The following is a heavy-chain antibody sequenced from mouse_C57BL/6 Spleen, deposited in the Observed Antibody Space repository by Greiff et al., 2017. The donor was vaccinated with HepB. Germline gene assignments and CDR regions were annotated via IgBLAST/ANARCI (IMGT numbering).Heavy chain of an antibody. V-gene: IGHV1-81*01. J-gene: IGHJ1*03. CDR1: GYTFTSYG. CDR3: ARGGTTDWYFDV. D-gene: IGHD1-1*01. Sequence: VQLQQSGAELARPGASVKLSCKASGYTFTSYGISWVKQRTGQGLEWIGEIYTRSGNTYYNEKFKGKATLTADKSSSTAYMELRSLTSEDSAVYFCARGGTTDWYFDVWGTGTTVTVSS. CDR2: IYTRSGNT.